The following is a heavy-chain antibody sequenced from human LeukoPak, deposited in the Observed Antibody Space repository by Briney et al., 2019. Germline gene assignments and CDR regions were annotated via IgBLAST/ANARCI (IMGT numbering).Heavy chain of an antibody. Sequence: GGSLRLSCAASGFAFNTYAMNWVRQAQGRGLEWVSVISGGGDSTHYADSVKGRFTISRDNSKNTLYLQMNGLRAEDTAVYYCTKAGCTGTSCYSNYWGQGTLVTVSS. CDR3: TKAGCTGTSCYSNY. D-gene: IGHD2-2*01. CDR1: GFAFNTYA. J-gene: IGHJ4*02. CDR2: ISGGGDST. V-gene: IGHV3-23*01.